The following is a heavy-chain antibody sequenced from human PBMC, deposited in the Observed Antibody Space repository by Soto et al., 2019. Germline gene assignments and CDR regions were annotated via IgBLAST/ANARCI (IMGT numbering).Heavy chain of an antibody. CDR1: GGSISSYSHY. V-gene: IGHV4-39*01. CDR3: ARHESIVVVTAARALDI. D-gene: IGHD2-15*01. J-gene: IGHJ3*02. Sequence: SETLSLTCSVSGGSISSYSHYWVWIRQPPGKGLECIGNIYYNGDTYYNPSLKSRVTISVDTSKNQFSVQLNSVTAADTAVYYCARHESIVVVTAARALDIWGQGTTVTVSS. CDR2: IYYNGDT.